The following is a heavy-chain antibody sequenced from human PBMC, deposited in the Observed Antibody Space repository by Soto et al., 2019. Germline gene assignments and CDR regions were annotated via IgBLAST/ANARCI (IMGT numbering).Heavy chain of an antibody. D-gene: IGHD2-2*01. V-gene: IGHV3-23*01. Sequence: GGSLRLSCAASGFTFSSYAMSWVRQAPGKGLEWVSAISGSGGSTYYADSVKGRFTISRDNSKNTLYLQMNSLRAEDTAVYYCAKDRSTSCYGRCAFDIWGQGTMVTVSS. CDR2: ISGSGGST. CDR1: GFTFSSYA. CDR3: AKDRSTSCYGRCAFDI. J-gene: IGHJ3*02.